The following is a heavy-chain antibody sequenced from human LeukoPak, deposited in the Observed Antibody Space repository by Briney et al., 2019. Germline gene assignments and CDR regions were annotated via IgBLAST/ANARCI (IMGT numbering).Heavy chain of an antibody. D-gene: IGHD3-10*01. Sequence: ASVKVSCKTSAYTFSNYGFNWVRQAPGQGLEWMGWISAYNGNTKYAQRFQGRFTMTTDTSTSTAYMELRSLISDDTAVYYCARDLDGSGSYYTDYWGQGTLVTVSS. CDR1: AYTFSNYG. CDR3: ARDLDGSGSYYTDY. V-gene: IGHV1-18*01. CDR2: ISAYNGNT. J-gene: IGHJ4*02.